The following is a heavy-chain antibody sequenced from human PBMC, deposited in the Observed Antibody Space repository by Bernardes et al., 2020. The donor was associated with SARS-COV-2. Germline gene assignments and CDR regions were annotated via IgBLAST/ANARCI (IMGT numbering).Heavy chain of an antibody. Sequence: GESLKISCQASGYTFSDYWIAWVRHMPGKGLEWMGIIYPGDSDTRYSPSFQGQVTISADKSISTAYVNWSRLKASDTAMYYCARLGTLGVPGERTNYGMDVWGQGTTVTVSS. D-gene: IGHD7-27*01. CDR1: GYTFSDYW. J-gene: IGHJ6*02. CDR3: ARLGTLGVPGERTNYGMDV. V-gene: IGHV5-51*01. CDR2: IYPGDSDT.